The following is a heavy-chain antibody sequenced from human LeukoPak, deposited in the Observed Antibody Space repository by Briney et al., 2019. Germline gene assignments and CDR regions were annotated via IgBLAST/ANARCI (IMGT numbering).Heavy chain of an antibody. V-gene: IGHV3-23*01. CDR2: ITSNGGTT. CDR3: AKDRLAIDAFDI. Sequence: PGGSLRLSCGASGFTFSSYAMSWVRQAPGKGLEWVSAITSNGGTTYYADSVKGRFTISRDNSKNTLYLHMNSLRAEDTPVFYCAKDRLAIDAFDIWGQGTMVTVSS. J-gene: IGHJ3*02. D-gene: IGHD4-11*01. CDR1: GFTFSSYA.